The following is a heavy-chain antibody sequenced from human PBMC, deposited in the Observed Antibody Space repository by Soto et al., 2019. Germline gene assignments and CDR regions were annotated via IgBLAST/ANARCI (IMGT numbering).Heavy chain of an antibody. D-gene: IGHD2-15*01. Sequence: QVQLVQSGAEVKKPGASVKVSCKASGYTFTSYAMHWVRQAPGQRLEWMGWINAGNGNTKYSQKFQGRVTITRDTSASTAYMELSSLRPEETAVYYRARGPGGPDGHADYWGKGTLVTVSS. CDR1: GYTFTSYA. V-gene: IGHV1-3*01. J-gene: IGHJ4*02. CDR3: ARGPGGPDGHADY. CDR2: INAGNGNT.